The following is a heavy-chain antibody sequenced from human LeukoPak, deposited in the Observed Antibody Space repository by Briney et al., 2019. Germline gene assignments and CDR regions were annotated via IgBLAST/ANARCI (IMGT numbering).Heavy chain of an antibody. V-gene: IGHV4-4*02. D-gene: IGHD3-10*01. CDR1: SGPIFSSNW. CDR3: AKSNGYGLVDI. Sequence: SETLSLTCAVSSGPIFSSNWWSWVRQPPGKGLEWVGHMYYRGNTFYNPSLKSRVTISVDTSKNQFSLKLRSVTAADTAVYYCAKSNGYGLVDIWGQGTMVTVSS. J-gene: IGHJ3*02. CDR2: MYYRGNT.